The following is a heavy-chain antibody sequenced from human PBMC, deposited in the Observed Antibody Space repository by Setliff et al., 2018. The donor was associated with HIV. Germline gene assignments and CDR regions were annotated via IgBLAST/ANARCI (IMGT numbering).Heavy chain of an antibody. Sequence: ASVKVSCKASGYTFNSYAMHWVRLAPGQRPEWMGWINTGNGNTRHSQKFHGRVTITRDTPASTAYMELSSLRSEDTAVYYCAREQVGFGPPRGMDVWGQGTTVTVSS. J-gene: IGHJ6*02. CDR2: INTGNGNT. V-gene: IGHV1-3*04. CDR3: AREQVGFGPPRGMDV. CDR1: GYTFNSYA. D-gene: IGHD3-10*01.